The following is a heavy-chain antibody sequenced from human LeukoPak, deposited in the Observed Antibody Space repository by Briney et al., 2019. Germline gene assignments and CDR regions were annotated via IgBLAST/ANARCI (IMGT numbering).Heavy chain of an antibody. V-gene: IGHV3-7*05. CDR3: ARDRREESSNFDRNRFAY. Sequence: GGSLRLSCVDSGFTFNNYWMNWVRQAPGRGLEWVANIREDGSEKNYVDSVKGRFTISRENAKNSLYLQMDNLRAEDTAVYYCARDRREESSNFDRNRFAYWGQGTLVTVSS. CDR2: IREDGSEK. CDR1: GFTFNNYW. J-gene: IGHJ4*02. D-gene: IGHD3-9*01.